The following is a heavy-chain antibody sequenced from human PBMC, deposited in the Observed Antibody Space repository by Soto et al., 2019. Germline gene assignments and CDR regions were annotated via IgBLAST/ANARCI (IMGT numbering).Heavy chain of an antibody. CDR2: IYYSGNT. V-gene: IGHV4-30-4*01. J-gene: IGHJ4*02. Sequence: SETRSLTCPVSGDSISTGDYYWNWLLQPPGKGLEWIGYIYYSGNTYYIPSLKSRVTISVDTSKNQISLKLNSVTAADTAVYYCARGIYSTSSFFDSWGQGTLVTVSS. CDR3: ARGIYSTSSFFDS. D-gene: IGHD6-6*01. CDR1: GDSISTGDYY.